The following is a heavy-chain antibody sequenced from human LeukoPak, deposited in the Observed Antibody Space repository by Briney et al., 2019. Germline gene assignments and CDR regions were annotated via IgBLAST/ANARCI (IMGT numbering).Heavy chain of an antibody. D-gene: IGHD2-2*01. CDR3: ARDFGRIVVVPAAMRGWFDP. Sequence: ASVTVSCKASGYTFTSYYMHWVRQAPGQGLEWMGIINPSGGSTSYAQKFQGRVTMTRDTSTSTVYMELSSLRSEDTAVYYCARDFGRIVVVPAAMRGWFDPWGQGTLVTVSS. CDR2: INPSGGST. V-gene: IGHV1-46*01. CDR1: GYTFTSYY. J-gene: IGHJ5*02.